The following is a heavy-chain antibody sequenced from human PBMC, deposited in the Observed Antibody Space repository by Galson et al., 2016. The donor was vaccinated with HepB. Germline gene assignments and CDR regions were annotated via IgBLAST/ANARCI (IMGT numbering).Heavy chain of an antibody. CDR1: GFTFSDYT. V-gene: IGHV3-64*05. CDR2: ISSNGDST. Sequence: SLRLSCAVSGFTFSDYTMHWVRQAPGKGLEYVSAISSNGDSTYYADSVKGRFTISRDNSKNTLYVQMSSLRAEDTAVYYCAKSWTDYSRDYWGQGTLVTVSS. J-gene: IGHJ4*02. CDR3: AKSWTDYSRDY. D-gene: IGHD3/OR15-3a*01.